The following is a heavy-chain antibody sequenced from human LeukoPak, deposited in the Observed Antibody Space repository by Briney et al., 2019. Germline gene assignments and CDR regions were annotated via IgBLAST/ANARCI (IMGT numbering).Heavy chain of an antibody. J-gene: IGHJ4*02. D-gene: IGHD1-26*01. CDR3: ARDTVGATVPSPPDY. CDR2: ISAYNGNT. CDR1: GYTFTSYG. Sequence: ASVKVSCKASGYTFTSYGISWVRQAPGQGLEWMGWISAYNGNTNYAQKLQGRVTMTTDTSTSTAYTELRSLRSDDTAVYYCARDTVGATVPSPPDYWGQGTLVTVSS. V-gene: IGHV1-18*01.